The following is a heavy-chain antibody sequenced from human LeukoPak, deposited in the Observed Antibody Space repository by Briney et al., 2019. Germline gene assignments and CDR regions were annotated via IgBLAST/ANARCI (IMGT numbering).Heavy chain of an antibody. CDR1: GFTFSSHW. CDR3: AKRGPAGAGKSPDYFDY. V-gene: IGHV3-23*01. J-gene: IGHJ4*02. D-gene: IGHD6-19*01. Sequence: GGSLRLSCAASGFTFSSHWMGWVRQAPGKGLDWVSAITGSGDNTYYADSVKGRFTISRDNSKNTLYLQMNSLRAEDTAVYYCAKRGPAGAGKSPDYFDYWGQGTLVTVSS. CDR2: ITGSGDNT.